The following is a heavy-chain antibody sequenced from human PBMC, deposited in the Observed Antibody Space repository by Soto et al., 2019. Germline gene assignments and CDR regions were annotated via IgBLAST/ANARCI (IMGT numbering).Heavy chain of an antibody. CDR2: IYYSGST. CDR1: GGSVSSGSYY. Sequence: SETLSLTCTVSGGSVSSGSYYWSWIRQPPGKGLEWIGYIYYSGSTNYKPSLKSRVTISVDTSKNQFSLKLSYVTAADTAVYYWARDGGSGSHYFDYWGQGTLVTV. J-gene: IGHJ4*02. D-gene: IGHD3-10*01. V-gene: IGHV4-61*01. CDR3: ARDGGSGSHYFDY.